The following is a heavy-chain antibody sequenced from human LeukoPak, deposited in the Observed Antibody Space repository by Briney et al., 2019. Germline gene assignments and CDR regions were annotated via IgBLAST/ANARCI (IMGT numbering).Heavy chain of an antibody. J-gene: IGHJ4*02. CDR2: INPNSGGT. CDR1: GYTFTGYY. Sequence: ASVKVSCKASGYTFTGYYMHWVRQAPGQGLEWMGWINPNSGGTNYAQKFQGRVTMTRDTSISTAYMELSRLRSDDTAVYYCARSLEGGSYDPPDYWGQGTLVTVSS. CDR3: ARSLEGGSYDPPDY. V-gene: IGHV1-2*02. D-gene: IGHD3-16*01.